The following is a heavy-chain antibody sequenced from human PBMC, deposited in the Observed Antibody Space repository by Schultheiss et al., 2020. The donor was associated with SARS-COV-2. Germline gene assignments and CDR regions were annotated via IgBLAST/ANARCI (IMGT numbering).Heavy chain of an antibody. D-gene: IGHD4-23*01. V-gene: IGHV4-61*02. Sequence: SETLSLTCAVSGGSISSSNWWSWIRPPAGKGLEWIGRIYTSGSTNYNPSLKSRVTISVDKSKNQFSLKLSSVTAADTAVYYCARDPRYGGNPKYGMDVWGQGTTVTVSS. CDR1: GGSISSSNW. CDR3: ARDPRYGGNPKYGMDV. CDR2: IYTSGST. J-gene: IGHJ6*02.